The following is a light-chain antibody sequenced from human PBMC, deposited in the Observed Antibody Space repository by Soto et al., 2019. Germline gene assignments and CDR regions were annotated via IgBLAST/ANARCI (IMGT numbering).Light chain of an antibody. Sequence: QPVLTQPPSASGTPGQRITISCSGSSSNIEINYVYWYQQFPGTAPKLLIYHNNQRPSGVPDRFSGSKSGTSASLAISGLRSEDEADYYCAAWDDSLSGRYVFGTGTKLTVL. J-gene: IGLJ1*01. CDR2: HNN. CDR1: SSNIEINY. CDR3: AAWDDSLSGRYV. V-gene: IGLV1-47*02.